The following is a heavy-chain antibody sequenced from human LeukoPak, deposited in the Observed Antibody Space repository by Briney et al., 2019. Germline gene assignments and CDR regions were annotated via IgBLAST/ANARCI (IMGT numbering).Heavy chain of an antibody. Sequence: PGGSLRLSCAASGFTFSRHWMHWVRQAPGKGLVWVSHINSDETSTSYADSVKGRFTISRDTAKNTLYLQMNSLRAEDTAVYYCARDPPGEGIDYWGQGTLVTVSS. V-gene: IGHV3-74*01. CDR2: INSDETST. D-gene: IGHD3-10*01. CDR1: GFTFSRHW. CDR3: ARDPPGEGIDY. J-gene: IGHJ4*02.